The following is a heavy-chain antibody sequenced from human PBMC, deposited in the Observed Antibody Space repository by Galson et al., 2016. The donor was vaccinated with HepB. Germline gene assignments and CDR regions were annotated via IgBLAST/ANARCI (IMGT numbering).Heavy chain of an antibody. D-gene: IGHD3-16*01. Sequence: LSLTCTVSGGSFSSSSFYWGWIRQSPGKGLEWIGTVYYSGNTYYNASLKSRVTISMDTSKNHFSLKLSSVTAADTAVYYCARLGLGGAFDFWGQGTLVTVSS. V-gene: IGHV4-39*02. J-gene: IGHJ4*02. CDR3: ARLGLGGAFDF. CDR1: GGSFSSSSFY. CDR2: VYYSGNT.